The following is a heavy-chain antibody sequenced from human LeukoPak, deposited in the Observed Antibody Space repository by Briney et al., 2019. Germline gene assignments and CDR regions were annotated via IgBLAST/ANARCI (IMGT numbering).Heavy chain of an antibody. J-gene: IGHJ6*03. CDR1: GDTFTGDY. D-gene: IGHD3-22*01. CDR3: ERAPPPRSSSYWGSYSYYYIDV. CDR2: INPNSGDT. V-gene: IGHV1-2*06. Sequence: GASVKVSCEASGDTFTGDYIHWVRQAPGQGLEWMGRINPNSGDTNYAQKFQGRVTMTRETSISTAYIELRSLRSDDTAVYYCERAPPPRSSSYWGSYSYYYIDVWGKGTTVTVSS.